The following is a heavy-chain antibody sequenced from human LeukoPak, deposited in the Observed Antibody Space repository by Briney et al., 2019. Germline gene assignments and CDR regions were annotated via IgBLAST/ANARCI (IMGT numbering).Heavy chain of an antibody. CDR1: GGSLLNSNYY. V-gene: IGHV4-39*07. CDR3: ARVAGLPYYFDY. CDR2: IYYSGAT. Sequence: SETLSLTCTVSGGSLLNSNYYWAWIRQPPGKGLEWIASIYYSGATYYNPSLKSRVTISVDTSKNQFSLKLSSVTAADTAVYYCARVAGLPYYFDYWGQGTLVTVSS. D-gene: IGHD2-15*01. J-gene: IGHJ4*02.